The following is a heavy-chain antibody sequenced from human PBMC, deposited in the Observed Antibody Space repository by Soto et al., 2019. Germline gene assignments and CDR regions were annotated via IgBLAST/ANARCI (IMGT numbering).Heavy chain of an antibody. J-gene: IGHJ4*02. D-gene: IGHD5-12*01. V-gene: IGHV4-34*01. Sequence: PGGSLRLSCAASGFTFSSYAMSWVRQAPGKGLEWIGEINHSGSTNYNPSLKSRVTISVDTSKNQLSLKLSSVTAADTAVYYCARDSPYNGYPDIDYWGQGTLVTVSS. CDR3: ARDSPYNGYPDIDY. CDR2: INHSGST. CDR1: GFTFSSYA.